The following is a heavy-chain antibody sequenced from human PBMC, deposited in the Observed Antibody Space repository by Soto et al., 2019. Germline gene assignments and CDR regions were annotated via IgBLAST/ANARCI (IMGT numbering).Heavy chain of an antibody. CDR2: ISGSGGST. CDR1: GFTFSSYA. V-gene: IGHV3-23*01. CDR3: AARGFLNYYYYGMDV. Sequence: GGSLRLSCAASGFTFSSYAMSWVRQAPGKGLEWVSAISGSGGSTYYADSVKGRFTISRDNSKNTLYLQMNSRRAEDTAVYYCAARGFLNYYYYGMDVWGQGTTVTVSS. D-gene: IGHD5-12*01. J-gene: IGHJ6*02.